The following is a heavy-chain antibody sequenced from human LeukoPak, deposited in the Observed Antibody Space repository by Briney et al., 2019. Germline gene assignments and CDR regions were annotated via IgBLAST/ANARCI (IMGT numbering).Heavy chain of an antibody. Sequence: GSLHLSCSASGFTFSSYWKSWVRQAPGKGVEWVANIKQDGSEKYYVDSEKGRFTISRDNAKNSLYLQMNSLRAEDTAVYYCARDRVAGTLYYFDYWGQGTLVTVSS. D-gene: IGHD6-19*01. V-gene: IGHV3-7*01. CDR2: IKQDGSEK. CDR3: ARDRVAGTLYYFDY. CDR1: GFTFSSYW. J-gene: IGHJ4*02.